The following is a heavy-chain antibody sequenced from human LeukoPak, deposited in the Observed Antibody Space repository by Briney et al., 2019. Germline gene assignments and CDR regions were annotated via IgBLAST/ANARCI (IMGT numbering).Heavy chain of an antibody. CDR3: ARAPSEIGGYYPEYFRH. D-gene: IGHD3-22*01. CDR1: GFTCSSYW. V-gene: IGHV3-74*01. CDR2: IKSDGST. Sequence: PGGSLRLSCAASGFTCSSYWMHWVRQASGKGLVWVSRIKSDGSTNYADSVKGRFTISRDNAKNTVSLQMNSLRAEDTGVYYCARAPSEIGGYYPEYFRHWGQGTLVTVSS. J-gene: IGHJ1*01.